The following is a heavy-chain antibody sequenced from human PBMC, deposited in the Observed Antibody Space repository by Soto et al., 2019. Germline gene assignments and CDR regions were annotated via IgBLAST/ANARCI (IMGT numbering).Heavy chain of an antibody. CDR3: ARDISDFWSGYLY. J-gene: IGHJ4*02. V-gene: IGHV3-33*01. CDR2: LWYDGSNQ. D-gene: IGHD3-3*01. Sequence: QVQLVESGGGVVQPGTSLRLSCAASGISFSSYAMHWVRQAPGKGLEWVAALWYDGSNQNYAESVKSRFTTSRDNSKRTVYLELNSVTAEATAVYYCARDISDFWSGYLYWGQGALGTVSS. CDR1: GISFSSYA.